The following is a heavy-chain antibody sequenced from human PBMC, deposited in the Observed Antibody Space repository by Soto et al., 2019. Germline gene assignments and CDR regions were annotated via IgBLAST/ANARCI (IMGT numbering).Heavy chain of an antibody. CDR3: ARVVGALGHWFDP. D-gene: IGHD1-26*01. Sequence: QVQLVQSGAEVKKPGASMKVSCKASGYNFNSYTISWVRPAPGQGLEWMGRISAYNGNTNYAQKAQGRVPVTTDTSPSTAYMALRSLRSDGTAVYLCARVVGALGHWFDPWGQGNVVSVSS. CDR1: GYNFNSYT. J-gene: IGHJ5*02. V-gene: IGHV1-18*01. CDR2: ISAYNGNT.